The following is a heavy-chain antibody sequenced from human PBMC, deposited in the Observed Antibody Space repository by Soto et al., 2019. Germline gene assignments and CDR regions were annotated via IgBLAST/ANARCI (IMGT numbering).Heavy chain of an antibody. D-gene: IGHD2-15*01. Sequence: EVQLVESGGGLVQPGGSLRLSCVASGFTLSGYAMNWVRQAPGKGLEWVSYISSSSSNIQYAGSVKGRFTISRDNAKNSLHLQINSLRDEDTAEHYCARDCSLGSRYCRWFDPWGQGTLVTVSS. V-gene: IGHV3-48*02. CDR3: ARDCSLGSRYCRWFDP. CDR1: GFTLSGYA. CDR2: ISSSSSNI. J-gene: IGHJ5*02.